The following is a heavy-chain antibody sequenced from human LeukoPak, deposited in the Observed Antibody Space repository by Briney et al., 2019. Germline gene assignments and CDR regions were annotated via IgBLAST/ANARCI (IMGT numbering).Heavy chain of an antibody. V-gene: IGHV3-7*01. CDR2: IKEDGSEE. CDR1: GFTFRTYW. CDR3: ARGKGSY. J-gene: IGHJ4*02. Sequence: GGSLRLSCAASGFTFRTYWMSWVRQAPGKGLEWVATIKEDGSEEYYADSVKGRFTISRVNAKNSRHLQMNSLRAEDTALYYCARGKGSYWGQGTPVIVSS.